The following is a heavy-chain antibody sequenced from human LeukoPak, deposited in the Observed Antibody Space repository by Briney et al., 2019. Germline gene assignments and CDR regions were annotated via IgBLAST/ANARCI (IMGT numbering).Heavy chain of an antibody. CDR1: GGSISSSSYN. J-gene: IGHJ4*02. Sequence: SKTLSLTCTVSGGSISSSSYNWGWIRQPPGKGLEWIGSISYGGSTCYNPSLKSRVTISVDTSKKQFSLKLTSVTAADTAVYYCARVALSSSSSWYGDYFDYWGQGTLVTVSS. V-gene: IGHV4-39*07. D-gene: IGHD6-13*01. CDR2: ISYGGST. CDR3: ARVALSSSSSWYGDYFDY.